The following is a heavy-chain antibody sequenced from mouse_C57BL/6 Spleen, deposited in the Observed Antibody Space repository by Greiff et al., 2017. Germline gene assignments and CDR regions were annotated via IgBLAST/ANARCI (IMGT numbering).Heavy chain of an antibody. CDR3: ARDSYGVDY. V-gene: IGHV5-16*01. CDR1: GFTFSDYY. J-gene: IGHJ2*01. CDR2: INYDGSST. Sequence: EVKLVESEGGLVQPGSSMKLSCTASGFTFSDYYMAWVRQVPEKGLEWVANINYDGSSTYYLDSLKSRFIISRDNAKNILYLQMSSLKSEDTATYYCARDSYGVDYWGQGTTLTVSS. D-gene: IGHD1-2*01.